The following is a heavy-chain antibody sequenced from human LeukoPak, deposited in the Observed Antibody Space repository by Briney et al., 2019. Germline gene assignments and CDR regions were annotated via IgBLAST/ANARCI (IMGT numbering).Heavy chain of an antibody. CDR2: IYYSGST. Sequence: KPPETLSLTCILPGGSIRGYYWRCIRQPPGGGLEWRGYIYYSGSTNYNPSLKSRVTISVDTSKNQFSLKLSAVTAADTAVYYCARHEFGSSSLPYFDYWGQGILVTVSS. V-gene: IGHV4-59*08. D-gene: IGHD6-19*01. CDR1: GGSIRGYY. J-gene: IGHJ4*02. CDR3: ARHEFGSSSLPYFDY.